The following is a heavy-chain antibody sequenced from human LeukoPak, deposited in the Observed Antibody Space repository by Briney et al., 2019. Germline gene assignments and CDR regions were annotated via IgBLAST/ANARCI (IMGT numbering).Heavy chain of an antibody. V-gene: IGHV1-3*01. D-gene: IGHD3-10*01. CDR1: GYTFTSYA. CDR2: INAGNSNT. Sequence: ASVTVSCTASGYTFTSYAMHWVRQAPGQRLEWMGWINAGNSNTKYSQKFQGRVTITRDTSASTAYMELSSLRSEDTAVYYCARALYGSGSSPTYYFDYWGQGTLVTVSS. J-gene: IGHJ4*02. CDR3: ARALYGSGSSPTYYFDY.